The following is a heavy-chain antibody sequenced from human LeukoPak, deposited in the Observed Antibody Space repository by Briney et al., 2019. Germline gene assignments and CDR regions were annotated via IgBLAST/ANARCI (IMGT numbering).Heavy chain of an antibody. D-gene: IGHD3-22*01. J-gene: IGHJ4*02. V-gene: IGHV4-39*02. CDR3: ARLLVGVITSHSGDC. Sequence: KPSETLSLTCTVSSDSISNSAYHWGWIRQPPGRGLEWIGTIYYSRGTYYNPSLKSRVTISVDTSKNHFSLKLSSVTAADTAVYYRARLLVGVITSHSGDCWGQGTLVTVSS. CDR1: SDSISNSAYH. CDR2: IYYSRGT.